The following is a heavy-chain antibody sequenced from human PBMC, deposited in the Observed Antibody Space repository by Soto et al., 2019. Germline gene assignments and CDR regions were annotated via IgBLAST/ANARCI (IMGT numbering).Heavy chain of an antibody. CDR2: ISYDGSNK. CDR3: AKDLGRYSYGYRGMDV. J-gene: IGHJ6*02. CDR1: GFTFSSYG. Sequence: QVQLVESGGGVVQPGRSLRLSCAASGFTFSSYGMHWVRQAPGKGLEWVAVISYDGSNKYYADSVKGRFTISRDNSKNTLYLQMNSLRAEDTAVYYCAKDLGRYSYGYRGMDVWGQGTTVTVSS. V-gene: IGHV3-30*18. D-gene: IGHD5-18*01.